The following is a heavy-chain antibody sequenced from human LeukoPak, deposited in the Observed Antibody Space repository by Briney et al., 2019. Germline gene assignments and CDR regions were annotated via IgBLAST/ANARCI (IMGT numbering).Heavy chain of an antibody. CDR3: ARSFSLLRFLDWLFNY. Sequence: GGSLRLSCAASGFTFSDYYMSSIRQAPGKGLEWVSYISSSGSTIYYADSVKGRFTISRDNAKNSLYLQMNSLRAEDTAVYYCARSFSLLRFLDWLFNYWGQGTLVTVSS. CDR2: ISSSGSTI. V-gene: IGHV3-11*04. CDR1: GFTFSDYY. D-gene: IGHD3-3*01. J-gene: IGHJ4*02.